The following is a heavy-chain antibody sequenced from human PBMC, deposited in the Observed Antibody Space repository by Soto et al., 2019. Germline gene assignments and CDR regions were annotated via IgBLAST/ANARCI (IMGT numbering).Heavy chain of an antibody. CDR1: GGSVSSGDHY. CDR3: ARGRGYGFGIDY. Sequence: SETLSLTCTVSGGSVSSGDHYWSWIRQPPGRGLESIAYRLYTGTTYYNPSLNNRVTISVDTSKNMFSLSLSAVTAADTAVYYCARGRGYGFGIDYWGQGIVVTVS. J-gene: IGHJ4*02. CDR2: RLYTGTT. D-gene: IGHD5-18*01. V-gene: IGHV4-30-4*01.